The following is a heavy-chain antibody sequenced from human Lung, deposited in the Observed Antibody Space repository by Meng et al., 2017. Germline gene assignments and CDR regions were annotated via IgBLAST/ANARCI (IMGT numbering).Heavy chain of an antibody. V-gene: IGHV4-4*02. Sequence: QLHLQASGPILLPPSGTLSLACAVSGDSITRTQWWSWLRQTPGKGLEWIGEISHSGSTVYRPSLQGRVSISLDKSNNEFSLKLTSVTAADTAVYYCARETLRELGLFHYWGQGILVTVSS. CDR3: ARETLRELGLFHY. CDR1: GDSITRTQW. CDR2: ISHSGST. J-gene: IGHJ4*02. D-gene: IGHD1-7*01.